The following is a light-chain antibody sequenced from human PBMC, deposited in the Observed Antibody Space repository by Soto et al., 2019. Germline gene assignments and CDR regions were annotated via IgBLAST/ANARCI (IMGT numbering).Light chain of an antibody. J-gene: IGKJ5*01. V-gene: IGKV2-30*01. CDR2: KVS. CDR1: QSLLYSDGNIY. CDR3: MQGTHWPIT. Sequence: DVVMTQSPLSLPVTLGQPASISCRSSQSLLYSDGNIYVNWFQQRPGQSPRRLIYKVSSRDSGVPDRFSGSGAGTDFTLKISRVEAEDVGVYYCMQGTHWPITFGQGTRLEIK.